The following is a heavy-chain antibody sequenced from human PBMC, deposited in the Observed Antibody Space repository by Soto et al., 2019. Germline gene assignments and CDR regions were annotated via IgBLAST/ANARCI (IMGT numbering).Heavy chain of an antibody. J-gene: IGHJ5*02. CDR3: ARDGYDFWSGYYWFDP. D-gene: IGHD3-3*01. CDR2: ISAYNGNT. Sequence: ASVKVSCKASGYTFTSYGISWVRQAPGQGLEWMGWISAYNGNTNYAQKLRGRVTMTTDTSTSTAYMELRSLRSDDTAVYYCARDGYDFWSGYYWFDPWGQGTLVTVSS. CDR1: GYTFTSYG. V-gene: IGHV1-18*01.